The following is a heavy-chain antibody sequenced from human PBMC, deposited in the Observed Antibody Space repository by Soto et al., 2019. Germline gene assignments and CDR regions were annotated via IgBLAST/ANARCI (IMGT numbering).Heavy chain of an antibody. CDR2: ISAYNGNT. Sequence: GASVKVSCKASGGTFSSYAISWVRQAPGQGLEWMGWISAYNGNTNYAQKLQGRVTMTTDTSTSTAYMELRSLRSDDTAVYYCALNTGYSSSWYGNYWGQGTLVTVSS. D-gene: IGHD6-13*01. J-gene: IGHJ4*02. CDR1: GGTFSSYA. V-gene: IGHV1-18*01. CDR3: ALNTGYSSSWYGNY.